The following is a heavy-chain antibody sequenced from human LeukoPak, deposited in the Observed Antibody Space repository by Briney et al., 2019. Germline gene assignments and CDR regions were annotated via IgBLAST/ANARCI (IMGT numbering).Heavy chain of an antibody. CDR2: IRGSGDST. J-gene: IGHJ4*02. CDR1: RFTFSGYA. CDR3: PKSVVIAMAGLFPY. V-gene: IGHV3-23*01. D-gene: IGHD2-21*01. Sequence: GGSLRLSCAGSRFTFSGYAVNWVRQPPGKGLEWVSGIRGSGDSTYYADSVKGRFTISRDNSKNTLYLQMKRLRAEDTGVYYCPKSVVIAMAGLFPYSGQGTPVSVSS.